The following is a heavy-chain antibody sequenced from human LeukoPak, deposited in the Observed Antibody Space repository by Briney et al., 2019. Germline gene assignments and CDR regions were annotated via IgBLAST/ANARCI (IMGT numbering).Heavy chain of an antibody. J-gene: IGHJ4*02. CDR2: INSDGSST. CDR1: GFTFSSYW. CDR3: ARVGYYDSRALDY. D-gene: IGHD3-22*01. V-gene: IGHV3-74*01. Sequence: GGSLRLSCAASGFTFSSYWMHWVRQAPGKGLVWVSRINSDGSSTSYADSVKGRFTISRDNAKNTLYLQMNSLRAEDTAVYCCARVGYYDSRALDYWGQGTLVTVSS.